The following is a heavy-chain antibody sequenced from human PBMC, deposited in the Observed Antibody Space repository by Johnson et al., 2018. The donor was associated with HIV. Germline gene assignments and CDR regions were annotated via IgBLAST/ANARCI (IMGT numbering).Heavy chain of an antibody. Sequence: VQLVESGGGLIQPGGSLRLSCAASGFTVSSNYMSWVRQAPGKGLEWVSVIFTVGDVYYSDSVKGRFTISRDNARNSLYLEMNSLRVEDTAVYYCARDGRDLVTRGGFDVWGPGTVVTVSS. CDR2: IFTVGDV. CDR1: GFTVSSNY. CDR3: ARDGRDLVTRGGFDV. J-gene: IGHJ3*01. V-gene: IGHV3-53*01. D-gene: IGHD5-18*01.